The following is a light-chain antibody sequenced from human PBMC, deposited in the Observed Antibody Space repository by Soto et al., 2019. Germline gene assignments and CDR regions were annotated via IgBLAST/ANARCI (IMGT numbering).Light chain of an antibody. CDR3: MQALQAPFT. CDR2: LGS. Sequence: DIVMTQSPLSLPVTPGEPASISCRSSQSLLHSNGYNYLDWYLQKPGQSPQLLIYLGSTRASGVPDRFSGSGSGTDFTLKISTVEAEDVGVYYCMQALQAPFTFGPGTKVDIK. V-gene: IGKV2-28*01. CDR1: QSLLHSNGYNY. J-gene: IGKJ3*01.